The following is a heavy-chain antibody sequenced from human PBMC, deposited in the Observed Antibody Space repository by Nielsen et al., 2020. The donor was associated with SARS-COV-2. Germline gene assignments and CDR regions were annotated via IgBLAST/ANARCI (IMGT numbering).Heavy chain of an antibody. J-gene: IGHJ6*02. CDR2: IYSDGST. D-gene: IGHD3-16*01. V-gene: IGHV3-53*01. CDR1: GFTVSRYN. CDR3: ARGGGGMDV. Sequence: GGSLRLSCAAPGFTVSRYNMNWVRQAPGKGLEWVSIIYSDGSTHYAGSVKGRLTISRDNSKNTLYLQMNSLRAEDTAVYYCARGGGGMDVWGQGTTVTVSS.